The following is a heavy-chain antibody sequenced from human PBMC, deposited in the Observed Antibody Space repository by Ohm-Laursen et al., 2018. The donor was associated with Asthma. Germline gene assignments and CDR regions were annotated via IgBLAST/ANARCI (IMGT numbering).Heavy chain of an antibody. Sequence: SLRLSCTASGCTFSRYSIHWVRQIPGKGLEWVASISTASSSIYYADSVRGRFTTSRDNARNSVYLQMNSLRAEDTALYYCARIGPEWELPGREYSLHHWGEGTLVTVSS. J-gene: IGHJ1*01. CDR1: GCTFSRYS. D-gene: IGHD1-26*01. V-gene: IGHV3-21*01. CDR2: ISTASSSI. CDR3: ARIGPEWELPGREYSLHH.